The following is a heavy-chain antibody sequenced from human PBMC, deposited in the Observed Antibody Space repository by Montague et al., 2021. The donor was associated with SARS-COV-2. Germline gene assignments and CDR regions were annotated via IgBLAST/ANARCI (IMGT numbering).Heavy chain of an antibody. CDR2: INHSGST. Sequence: SETLSLTCAVYGGSFSGYYWSWIRQPPARGQGWIWEINHSGSTNSNPTLKSRGTISVDTSKNQFSLKLSSVTAADTAVYYCARARYYGSGTSLGMDVWGQGTTVTVSS. CDR3: ARARYYGSGTSLGMDV. V-gene: IGHV4-34*01. CDR1: GGSFSGYY. J-gene: IGHJ6*02. D-gene: IGHD3-10*01.